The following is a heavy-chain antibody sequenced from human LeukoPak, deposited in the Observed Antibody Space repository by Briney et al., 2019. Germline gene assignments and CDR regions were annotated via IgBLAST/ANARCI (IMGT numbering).Heavy chain of an antibody. J-gene: IGHJ4*02. Sequence: GGSLRLSCAASGFTFDDYGMSWVRQAPGKGLEWVSGINWNGGSTGYADSVKGRFTISRDNAKNSLYLQMNSLRAEDTALYYCAKLSGYGSGSLWGQGTLVTVSS. CDR2: INWNGGST. CDR1: GFTFDDYG. D-gene: IGHD3-10*01. CDR3: AKLSGYGSGSL. V-gene: IGHV3-20*04.